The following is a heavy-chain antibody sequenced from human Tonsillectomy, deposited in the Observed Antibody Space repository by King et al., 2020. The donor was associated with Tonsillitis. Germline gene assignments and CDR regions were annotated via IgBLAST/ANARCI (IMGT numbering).Heavy chain of an antibody. CDR2: INPRTGDT. CDR1: GYFFSDYY. Sequence: VQLVESGADLKKPGASVKVSCKASGYFFSDYYIHWVRQAPGQGLEWMGTINPRTGDTAYAQKFQGRVTVTRDTFNTTTYMELSRLRSDDAALYYCARGDLNIFSMDSWGQGSLVTVSS. J-gene: IGHJ4*02. V-gene: IGHV1-2*02. CDR3: ARGDLNIFSMDS. D-gene: IGHD3-9*01.